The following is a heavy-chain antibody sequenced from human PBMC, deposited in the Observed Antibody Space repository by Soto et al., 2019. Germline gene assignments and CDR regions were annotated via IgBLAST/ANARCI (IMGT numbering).Heavy chain of an antibody. CDR1: GGSVNSGGYS. Sequence: PSETLSLTCSVSGGSVNSGGYSWSWIRQPPGKGLEWIGFISPSGSPAYNPSLKSRVTISVDRSNNQISLEFSSVTAADTAVYYCARGVLAWGPGTLVTVSS. J-gene: IGHJ5*02. V-gene: IGHV4-30-2*01. CDR2: ISPSGSP. CDR3: ARGVLA. D-gene: IGHD2-8*01.